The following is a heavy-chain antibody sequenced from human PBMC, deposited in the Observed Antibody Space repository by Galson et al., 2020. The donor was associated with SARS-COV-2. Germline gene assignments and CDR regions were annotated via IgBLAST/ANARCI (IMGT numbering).Heavy chain of an antibody. V-gene: IGHV4-34*01. CDR3: ARHPIVEGDDYYYYCMGV. CDR2: INSSGST. Sequence: SETLSLTCAVYGGSFSGYYWSWIRQPPGKGLEWIGEINSSGSTNYNPSLKSRVTISVDTSKNQFSLKLSSVTAADTAVYYCARHPIVEGDDYYYYCMGVWGKGTTVAVSS. J-gene: IGHJ6*03. CDR1: GGSFSGYY. D-gene: IGHD2-21*01.